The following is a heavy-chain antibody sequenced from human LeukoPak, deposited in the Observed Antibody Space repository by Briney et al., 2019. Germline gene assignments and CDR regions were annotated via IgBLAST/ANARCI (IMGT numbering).Heavy chain of an antibody. Sequence: SETLSLTCTVSGGSISSYYWSWIRQPPGKGLEWIGYIYYSGSTNYNPSLKSRVTISVDTSKNQFSLKLSSVTAADTAVYYCARILWLAAAGPTFDPWGQGTLVTVSS. D-gene: IGHD6-13*01. CDR2: IYYSGST. J-gene: IGHJ5*02. CDR3: ARILWLAAAGPTFDP. CDR1: GGSISSYY. V-gene: IGHV4-59*01.